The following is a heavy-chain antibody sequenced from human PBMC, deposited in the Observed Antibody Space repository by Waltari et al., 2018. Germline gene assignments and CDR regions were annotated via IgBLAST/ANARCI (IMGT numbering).Heavy chain of an antibody. CDR3: ASSVGATDYYYYYYMDV. Sequence: QVQLVQSGAEVKKPGASVKVSCKASGCTFNGYYMHWVRQAPGQGLEWMGRINPNSGGTNYAQKFQGRVTMTRDTSISTAYMELSRLRSDDTAVYYCASSVGATDYYYYYYMDVWGKGTTVTVSS. V-gene: IGHV1-2*06. CDR2: INPNSGGT. J-gene: IGHJ6*03. CDR1: GCTFNGYY. D-gene: IGHD1-26*01.